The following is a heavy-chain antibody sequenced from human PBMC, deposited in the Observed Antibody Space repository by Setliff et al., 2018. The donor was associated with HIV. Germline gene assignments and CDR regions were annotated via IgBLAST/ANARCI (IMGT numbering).Heavy chain of an antibody. V-gene: IGHV4-39*01. CDR2: IFYTGSA. Sequence: ETLSLTCTVSGGSISNGYYYWVWIRQPPGKGLEWIGGIFYTGSAHYNPSLKSRVAISVDTSRNQFSMKLSSVTAADTTMYYCARWVTTPTKGAFDIWGQGTVVTVSS. D-gene: IGHD3-22*01. CDR1: GGSISNGYYY. J-gene: IGHJ3*02. CDR3: ARWVTTPTKGAFDI.